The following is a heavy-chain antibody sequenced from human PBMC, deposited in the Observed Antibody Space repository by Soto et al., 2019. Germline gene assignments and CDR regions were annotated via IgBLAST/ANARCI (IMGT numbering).Heavy chain of an antibody. J-gene: IGHJ6*02. CDR1: GGTFSNYA. Sequence: QVQLVQSGAEVKKPGSSVKVSCKVSGGTFSNYAIDWVRLAPGHGLEWMGGIVPIFGTTYYTQKFQGRATSNAGDSTTTAYVEMSSLRSEDTAIYYCARVEAVAGLYNYHGLDVWGHGTAVTVSS. D-gene: IGHD6-19*01. CDR2: IVPIFGTT. V-gene: IGHV1-69*12. CDR3: ARVEAVAGLYNYHGLDV.